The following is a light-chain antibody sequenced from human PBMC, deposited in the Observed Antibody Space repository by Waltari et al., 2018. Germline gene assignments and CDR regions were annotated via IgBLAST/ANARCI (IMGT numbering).Light chain of an antibody. Sequence: EIVMTQSPATLSVSAGERVTLSCRASQSIYSNLAWYQQKPGQAPRLLIYEAATRATSIPARFRGSGSGTDFTLTISSLQSEDSAVYYCQQYSHWPPITFGQATRLEI. CDR2: EAA. V-gene: IGKV3-15*01. CDR1: QSIYSN. J-gene: IGKJ5*01. CDR3: QQYSHWPPIT.